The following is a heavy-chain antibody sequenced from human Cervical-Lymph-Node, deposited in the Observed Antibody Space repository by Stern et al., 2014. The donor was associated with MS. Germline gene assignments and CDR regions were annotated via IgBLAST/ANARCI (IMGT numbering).Heavy chain of an antibody. Sequence: VQLVESGGGLVKPGGSLRLSCAASGFTFSSYSMNWVRQAPGKGLEWVSSISSSSSYIYYADSVKGRFTISRDNAKNSLYLQMNSLRAEDTAVYYCARDDIAVAGTDYWGQGTLVTVSS. CDR2: ISSSSSYI. D-gene: IGHD6-19*01. J-gene: IGHJ4*02. CDR1: GFTFSSYS. V-gene: IGHV3-21*01. CDR3: ARDDIAVAGTDY.